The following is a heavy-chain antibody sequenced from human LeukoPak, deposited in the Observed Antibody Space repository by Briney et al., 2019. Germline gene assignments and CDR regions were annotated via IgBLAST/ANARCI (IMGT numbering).Heavy chain of an antibody. Sequence: PGGSLRLSCAASGFTFSSYAMSWVRQAPGKGLEWVSSITGSGGSTYYADSVKGRFTISRDNSKNTLYLQMNNLRAEDTAVYYCAKTRGSGPFDYWGQGTLVTVSS. D-gene: IGHD3-10*01. CDR1: GFTFSSYA. V-gene: IGHV3-23*01. J-gene: IGHJ4*02. CDR2: ITGSGGST. CDR3: AKTRGSGPFDY.